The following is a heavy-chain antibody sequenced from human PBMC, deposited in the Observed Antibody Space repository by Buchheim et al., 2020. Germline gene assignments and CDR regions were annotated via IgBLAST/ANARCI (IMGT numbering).Heavy chain of an antibody. J-gene: IGHJ6*02. V-gene: IGHV3-49*04. Sequence: EVQLVESGGGLVQPGRSLRLSCTASGFTFGDYAMSWVRQAPGKGLEWVGFIRSKAYGGTTEYAASVTGRFTISRDDSKSIAYLQMNSLKTEDTAVYYCTRPLGPNSSGWYYYYYGMDVWGQGTT. CDR2: IRSKAYGGTT. CDR3: TRPLGPNSSGWYYYYYGMDV. CDR1: GFTFGDYA. D-gene: IGHD6-19*01.